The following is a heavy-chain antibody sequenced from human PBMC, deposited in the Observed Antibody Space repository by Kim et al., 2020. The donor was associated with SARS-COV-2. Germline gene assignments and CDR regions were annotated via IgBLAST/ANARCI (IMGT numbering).Heavy chain of an antibody. J-gene: IGHJ4*02. D-gene: IGHD5-18*01. CDR3: AKPVSFDTAMVMDY. Sequence: DSVKGRFTISRDNSKNTLYLQMNSLRAEDTAVYYCAKPVSFDTAMVMDYWGQGTLVTVSS. V-gene: IGHV3-23*01.